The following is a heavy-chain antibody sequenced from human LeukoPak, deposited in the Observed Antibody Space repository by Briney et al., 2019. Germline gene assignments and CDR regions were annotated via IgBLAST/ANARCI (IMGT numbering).Heavy chain of an antibody. J-gene: IGHJ5*02. CDR3: ARTSIVVVPAAIWFDP. D-gene: IGHD2-2*01. CDR2: IYYSGST. CDR1: GGSISNDNYY. V-gene: IGHV4-39*01. Sequence: SETLSLTCTVSGGSISNDNYYWSWIRQPPGKGLEWIGGIYYSGSTYYNPSLKSRVTISVDTSKNQFSLKLSSVTAADTAVYYCARTSIVVVPAAIWFDPWGQGTLVTVSS.